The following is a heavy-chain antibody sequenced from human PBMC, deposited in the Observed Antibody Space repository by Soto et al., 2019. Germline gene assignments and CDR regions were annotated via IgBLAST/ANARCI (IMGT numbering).Heavy chain of an antibody. CDR3: ARGKMDYDYGTLDY. CDR2: IRSSDGSA. V-gene: IGHV3-23*01. CDR1: GFTFSNYA. D-gene: IGHD5-12*01. Sequence: EVQLLESGGGLVQPAGSLRLSCATSGFTFSNYAMSWVRQTPGKGLEWVSGIRSSDGSAFYADSVRGRFTISRDNSTNTLYLEMNSLRAEDTALYYCARGKMDYDYGTLDYWGQGILVSVSS. J-gene: IGHJ4*02.